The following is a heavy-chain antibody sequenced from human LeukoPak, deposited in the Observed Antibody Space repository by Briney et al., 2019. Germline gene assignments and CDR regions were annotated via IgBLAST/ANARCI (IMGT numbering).Heavy chain of an antibody. Sequence: SEALSLTCTVSGDSISTSNSYWGWIRQPPGKGLEWIGSIYYSGNTYYNASLKSRVTISVDTSKNQFSLKLSSVTAADTAVYYCARAGYYYAPLAYYYMDVWGKGTTVTISS. D-gene: IGHD3-10*01. CDR2: IYYSGNT. V-gene: IGHV4-39*07. CDR1: GDSISTSNSY. CDR3: ARAGYYYAPLAYYYMDV. J-gene: IGHJ6*03.